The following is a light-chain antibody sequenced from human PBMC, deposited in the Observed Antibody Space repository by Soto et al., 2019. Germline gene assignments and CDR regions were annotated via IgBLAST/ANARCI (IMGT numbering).Light chain of an antibody. CDR3: QQSYSTPPYT. CDR2: AAS. J-gene: IGKJ2*01. CDR1: QTISND. Sequence: DIQMTQSPSSLSASVGDRVTITCRASQTISNDLYWYQQKPGKAPKLLIYAASSLQGGVPSRFSGSGSGTDFTLTISSLQPEDFATYYCQQSYSTPPYTFGHGTRLEIK. V-gene: IGKV1-39*01.